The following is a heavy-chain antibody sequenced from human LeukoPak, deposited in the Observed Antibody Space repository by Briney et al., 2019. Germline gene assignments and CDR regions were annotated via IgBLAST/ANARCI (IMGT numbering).Heavy chain of an antibody. CDR3: AKEEREYCRSTSCPGGY. Sequence: GGSLRLSCAASGFTFSSYGMHWVRQAPGKGLEWVAVISYDGSNKYYADSVKGRFTISRDNSKNTLYLQMNSLRAEDTAVYYCAKEEREYCRSTSCPGGYWGQGTLVTVSS. J-gene: IGHJ4*02. CDR1: GFTFSSYG. V-gene: IGHV3-30*18. CDR2: ISYDGSNK. D-gene: IGHD2-2*01.